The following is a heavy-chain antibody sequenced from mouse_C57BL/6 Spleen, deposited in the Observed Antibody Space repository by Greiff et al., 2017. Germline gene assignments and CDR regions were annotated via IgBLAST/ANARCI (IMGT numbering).Heavy chain of an antibody. CDR3: ARDGNYPSYAMDY. J-gene: IGHJ4*01. CDR1: GYSITSGYY. CDR2: ISYDGSN. D-gene: IGHD2-1*01. Sequence: ESGPGLVKPSQSLSLTCSVTGYSITSGYYWNWIRQFPGNKLEWMGYISYDGSNNYNPSLKNRFSITRDTSKNQFFLKLNSVTTEDTATYYCARDGNYPSYAMDYWGQGTSVTVSS. V-gene: IGHV3-6*01.